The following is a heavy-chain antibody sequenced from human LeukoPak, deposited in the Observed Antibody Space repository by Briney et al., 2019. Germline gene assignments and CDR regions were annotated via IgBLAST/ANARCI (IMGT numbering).Heavy chain of an antibody. CDR1: GYTFTSYD. CDR2: MNPNSGNT. J-gene: IGHJ6*03. V-gene: IGHV1-8*01. Sequence: GASVEVPCKASGYTFTSYDINWVRQATGQGLEWMGWMNPNSGNTGYAQKFQGRVTMTRNTSISTAYMELSSLRSEDTAVYYCARVGLQYYYYYYMDVWGKGTTVTVSS. CDR3: ARVGLQYYYYYYMDV.